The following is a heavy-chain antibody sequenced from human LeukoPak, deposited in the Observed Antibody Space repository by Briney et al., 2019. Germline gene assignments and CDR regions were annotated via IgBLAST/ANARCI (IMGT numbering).Heavy chain of an antibody. J-gene: IGHJ4*02. D-gene: IGHD3-22*01. CDR1: GFTFDDYA. V-gene: IGHV3-9*01. CDR3: ARSTPLLYDSSGYDY. CDR2: ISWNSGSI. Sequence: PGRSLRLSCAASGFTFDDYAMHWVRQAPGKGLEWVSGISWNSGSIGYADSVKGRFTISRDNAKNSLYLQMNSLRAEDTALYYCARSTPLLYDSSGYDYWGQGTLVTVSS.